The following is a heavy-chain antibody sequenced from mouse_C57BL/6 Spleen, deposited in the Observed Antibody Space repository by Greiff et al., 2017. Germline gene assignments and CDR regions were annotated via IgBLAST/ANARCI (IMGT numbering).Heavy chain of an antibody. CDR1: GYTFTSYW. J-gene: IGHJ2*01. Sequence: VQLQQPGAELVKPGASVKLSCKASGYTFTSYWMHWVKQRPGRGLEWIGRIDPNSGGTKYNEKFKSKATLTVDKPSSTAYMQLSSLTSEDSAVYDCARDDWDVRGYFDYWGQGTTLTVSS. CDR3: ARDDWDVRGYFDY. D-gene: IGHD4-1*01. V-gene: IGHV1-72*01. CDR2: IDPNSGGT.